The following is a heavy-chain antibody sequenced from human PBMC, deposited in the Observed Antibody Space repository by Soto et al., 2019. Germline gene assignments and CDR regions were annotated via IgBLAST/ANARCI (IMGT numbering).Heavy chain of an antibody. J-gene: IGHJ6*02. CDR2: IYHSGST. CDR3: ARDHYYYGMDV. V-gene: IGHV4-30-2*01. Sequence: PSETLSLTCAVSGGSIGSGGYSWSWIRQPPGKGLEWIGYIYHSGSTYYNPSLKSRVTISVDRSKNQFSLKLSSVTAADTAVYYCARDHYYYGMDVWGQGTTVTVSS. CDR1: GGSIGSGGYS.